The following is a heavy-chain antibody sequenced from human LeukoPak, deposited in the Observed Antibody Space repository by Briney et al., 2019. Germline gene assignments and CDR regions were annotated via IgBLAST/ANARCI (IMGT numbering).Heavy chain of an antibody. D-gene: IGHD2-15*01. CDR3: AKNGDRGAYCSGGSCYPYYYYYIDV. Sequence: GGSLRLSCAASGFTFSSFPMTWVRQAPGKGLEWVSSISGSGGSRDYADSVKGRFTISRDNSKNTLYLQMNSLRAEDTAIYYCAKNGDRGAYCSGGSCYPYYYYYIDVWGKGTTVTISS. V-gene: IGHV3-23*01. CDR2: ISGSGGSR. CDR1: GFTFSSFP. J-gene: IGHJ6*03.